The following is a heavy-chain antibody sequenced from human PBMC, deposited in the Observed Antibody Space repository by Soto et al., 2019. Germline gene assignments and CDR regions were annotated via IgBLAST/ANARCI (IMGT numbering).Heavy chain of an antibody. Sequence: GGSLRLSCAASHSSFRSYGMSWVRQAPGKGLEWVSGISESGSSTTYADSVKGRFTISRDNSKNTLFLQMNTLRAEDTAIYYCAKRELDVTWGQGT. CDR1: HSSFRSYG. D-gene: IGHD1-7*01. V-gene: IGHV3-23*01. CDR2: ISESGSST. J-gene: IGHJ5*02. CDR3: AKRELDVT.